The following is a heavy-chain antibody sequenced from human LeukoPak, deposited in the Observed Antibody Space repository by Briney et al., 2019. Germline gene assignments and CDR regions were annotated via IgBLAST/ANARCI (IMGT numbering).Heavy chain of an antibody. J-gene: IGHJ4*02. CDR3: AKQKTYSSSWYYFDY. CDR2: ISGSGGST. V-gene: IGHV3-23*01. D-gene: IGHD6-13*01. CDR1: GFTFSSYA. Sequence: GGSLRLSCAASGFTFSSYAMSWVRQAPGKGLEWVSAISGSGGSTYYADSVKGRFTISRDNSKNTLYLQMNSLRAEDTAVYYCAKQKTYSSSWYYFDYWGQGTLVTVSS.